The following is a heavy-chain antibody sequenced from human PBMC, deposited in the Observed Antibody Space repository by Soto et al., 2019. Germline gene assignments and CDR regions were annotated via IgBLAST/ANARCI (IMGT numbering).Heavy chain of an antibody. CDR3: AKVPYNSWNYLYFDY. Sequence: GGSLRLSCAASGFTFGSHVMTWVRQAPGKGLEWVSSISGSGGNTYYADSVKGRFTISRDNSKNTLYLQMNSLRAEDTAVYYCAKVPYNSWNYLYFDYWGQGTLVTVSS. J-gene: IGHJ4*02. D-gene: IGHD1-7*01. V-gene: IGHV3-23*01. CDR1: GFTFGSHV. CDR2: ISGSGGNT.